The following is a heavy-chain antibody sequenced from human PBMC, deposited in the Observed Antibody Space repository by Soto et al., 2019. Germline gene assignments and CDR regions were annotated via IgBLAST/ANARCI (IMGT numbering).Heavy chain of an antibody. CDR3: ARVVDDSSGYYCFDY. D-gene: IGHD3-22*01. J-gene: IGHJ4*02. CDR2: ICSGGST. V-gene: IGHV3-53*01. CDR1: GFTVSSNY. Sequence: EVQLVESGGGLIQPGGSLRLSCAASGFTVSSNYMSWVRQAPGKGLEWVSVICSGGSTYYADSVKGRFTISRDNSKNTLYLQMNSLRAEHTAVYYCARVVDDSSGYYCFDYWGQGTLVTVSS.